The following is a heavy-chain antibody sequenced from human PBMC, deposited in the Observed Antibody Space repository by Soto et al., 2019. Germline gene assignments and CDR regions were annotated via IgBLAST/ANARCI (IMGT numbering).Heavy chain of an antibody. J-gene: IGHJ4*02. Sequence: EVQLLESGGGLVQPGGSLRLSCVGSGFTFSAHAITWVRQAPGKGLEWVSTLGTIGAFYADSVKGRFTISRVNSKNTVNLQMNSLRGEDTAIYYCARDLTTHDYWGQGTVVTVSS. V-gene: IGHV3-23*01. CDR2: LGTIGA. CDR3: ARDLTTHDY. CDR1: GFTFSAHA.